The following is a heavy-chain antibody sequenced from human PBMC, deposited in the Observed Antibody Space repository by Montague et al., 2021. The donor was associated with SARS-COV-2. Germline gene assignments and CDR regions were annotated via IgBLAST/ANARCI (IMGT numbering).Heavy chain of an antibody. Sequence: SETLSLTCTVSGASISSYYWTWIRQPPGKGLEWITYTSHDDYTTYNPSLTSRVTMSIDRSKSLLSLTMTSVTAADTAVYYCARGGSKYGAYAFDLWGQGTMVIVSA. J-gene: IGHJ3*01. V-gene: IGHV4-59*12. CDR3: ARGGSKYGAYAFDL. CDR2: TSHDDYT. D-gene: IGHD4/OR15-4a*01. CDR1: GASISSYY.